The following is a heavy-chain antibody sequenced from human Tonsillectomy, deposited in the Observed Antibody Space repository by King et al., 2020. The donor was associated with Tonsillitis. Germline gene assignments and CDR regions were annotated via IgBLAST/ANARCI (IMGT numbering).Heavy chain of an antibody. D-gene: IGHD2-21*01. CDR2: ITHSGSS. CDR3: ARGNSWQWDTVIVPGGRYFFDH. CDR1: GGAFSGHY. V-gene: IGHV4-34*01. J-gene: IGHJ4*02. Sequence: VQLQQWGAGLLKPSETLSLTCAVYGGAFSGHYWSWIRQAPGKGLEWIGDITHSGSSNYNPSLQSRVTISVDTSKHQFSLRLTSVTAADTAVYYCARGNSWQWDTVIVPGGRYFFDHWGQGILVTVSS.